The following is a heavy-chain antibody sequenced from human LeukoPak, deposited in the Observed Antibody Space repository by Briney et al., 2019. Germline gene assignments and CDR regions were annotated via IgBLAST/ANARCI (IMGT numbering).Heavy chain of an antibody. V-gene: IGHV1-69*05. D-gene: IGHD2-2*01. Sequence: SVKVPCKASGGTFSSYAISWVRQAPGQGLEWMGGIIPIFGTANYAQKFQGRVTITTDESTSTAYMELSSLRSEDTAVYYCARGGKVVPAAIVADYFDYWGQGTLVTVSS. CDR2: IIPIFGTA. J-gene: IGHJ4*02. CDR1: GGTFSSYA. CDR3: ARGGKVVPAAIVADYFDY.